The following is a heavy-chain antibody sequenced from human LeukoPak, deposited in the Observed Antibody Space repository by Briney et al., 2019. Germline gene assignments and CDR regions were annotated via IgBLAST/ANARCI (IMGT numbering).Heavy chain of an antibody. CDR1: GFTFSSYA. J-gene: IGHJ4*02. D-gene: IGHD3-22*01. Sequence: GGSLRLSCAASGFTFSSYAMSWVRQAPGKGLEWVSAISGSGGSTYYADSVKGRFTISRDNSKNTLYLQMNSLRAEDTAAYYCAKAVGYYDSSGYRYWGQGTLVTVSS. V-gene: IGHV3-23*01. CDR2: ISGSGGST. CDR3: AKAVGYYDSSGYRY.